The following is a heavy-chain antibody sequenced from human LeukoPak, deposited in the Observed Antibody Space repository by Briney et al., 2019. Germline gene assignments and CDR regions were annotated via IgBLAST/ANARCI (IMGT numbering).Heavy chain of an antibody. Sequence: GGTLRLSCAASGFTFSSYGMSWVRQAPGKGLEWVGFIRSKAYGGTTEYAASVKGRFTISRDDSKSIAYLQMNSLKTEDTAVYYCTWAYYDILTGYYQFDYWGQGTLVTVSS. CDR2: IRSKAYGGTT. CDR3: TWAYYDILTGYYQFDY. CDR1: GFTFSSYG. J-gene: IGHJ4*02. V-gene: IGHV3-49*04. D-gene: IGHD3-9*01.